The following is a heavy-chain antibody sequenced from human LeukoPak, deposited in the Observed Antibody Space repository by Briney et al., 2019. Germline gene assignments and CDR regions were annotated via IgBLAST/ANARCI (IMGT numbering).Heavy chain of an antibody. D-gene: IGHD4-17*01. CDR2: IYPGDSNT. V-gene: IGHV5-51*01. Sequence: GESLKISCKGSGYSFTKYWTGWVRQMPGKGLEWMGLIYPGDSNTRYSPSLQGLVTISADKSISTAYLQWSSLKASDTAMYYCARPQYGASDYWGQGTLVTVSS. CDR1: GYSFTKYW. CDR3: ARPQYGASDY. J-gene: IGHJ4*02.